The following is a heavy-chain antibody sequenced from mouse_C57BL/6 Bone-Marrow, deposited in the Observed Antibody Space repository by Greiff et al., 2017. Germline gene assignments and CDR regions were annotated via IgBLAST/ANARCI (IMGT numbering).Heavy chain of an antibody. Sequence: EVQLQQSGPELVKPGASVTISCKASGYSFTDYNMNWVKQSNGTSLEWIGVINPNYGTTSYNQKFKGKATLTVDQSSSTAYMQLNSLTSEDSAVYYCARQTAQANYAMDYWGQGTSVTVSS. CDR1: GYSFTDYN. CDR2: INPNYGTT. D-gene: IGHD3-2*02. V-gene: IGHV1-39*01. J-gene: IGHJ4*01. CDR3: ARQTAQANYAMDY.